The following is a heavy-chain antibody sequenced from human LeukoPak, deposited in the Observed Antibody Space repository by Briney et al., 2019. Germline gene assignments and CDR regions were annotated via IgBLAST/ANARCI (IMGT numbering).Heavy chain of an antibody. Sequence: PGGSLRLSCAASRFTFSSYSMNWVRQAPGKGLEWVSSISSSSIYIYYADSVKGRFTISRDNAKNSLYLQMNSLRAEDTAAYYCARGRRSAAVPDAFDIWGQGTVVTVSS. CDR3: ARGRRSAAVPDAFDI. CDR2: ISSSSIYI. J-gene: IGHJ3*02. CDR1: RFTFSSYS. V-gene: IGHV3-21*06. D-gene: IGHD6-13*01.